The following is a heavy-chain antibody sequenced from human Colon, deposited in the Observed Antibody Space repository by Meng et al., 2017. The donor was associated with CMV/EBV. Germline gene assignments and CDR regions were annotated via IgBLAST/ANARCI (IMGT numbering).Heavy chain of an antibody. CDR2: IYRDGTT. CDR1: GFSVSDNY. CDR3: ATIGDFYDYYEMGV. Sequence: GESLKISCAASGFSVSDNYMTWVRQAPGKGLQWVSVIYRDGTTRYADSVKGRFTISRDNSNNNLYLQMNSLRAADTAVYYCATIGDFYDYYEMGVWGQGTTVTVSS. J-gene: IGHJ6*02. V-gene: IGHV3-66*02.